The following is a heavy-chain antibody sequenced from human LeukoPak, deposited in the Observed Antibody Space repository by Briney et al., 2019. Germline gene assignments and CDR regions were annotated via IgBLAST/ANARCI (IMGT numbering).Heavy chain of an antibody. V-gene: IGHV3-53*01. D-gene: IGHD3-10*01. J-gene: IGHJ6*04. CDR2: IYRGDTT. CDR3: ARITMVRGADYGMDV. CDR1: GFTVNNSH. Sequence: EGSLRLSCAASGFTVNNSHMSWVRQAPGKGLEWVSVIYRGDTTYYAESVKGRFTISRDTSKETLYLPMSSLRAEDTAVYFCARITMVRGADYGMDVWGEGGTVTVVS.